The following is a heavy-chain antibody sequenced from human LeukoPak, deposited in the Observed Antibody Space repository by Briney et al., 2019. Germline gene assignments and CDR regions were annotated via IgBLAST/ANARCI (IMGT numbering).Heavy chain of an antibody. CDR2: INSDGSST. Sequence: GGSLRLSCAASGFTFSSYWMHWVRQAPGKGLVRVSRINSDGSSTSYADSVKGRFTISRDNAKNTLYLQMNSLRAEDTAVYYCARVGSVATIDYWGQGTLVTVSS. V-gene: IGHV3-74*01. D-gene: IGHD5-12*01. CDR3: ARVGSVATIDY. CDR1: GFTFSSYW. J-gene: IGHJ4*02.